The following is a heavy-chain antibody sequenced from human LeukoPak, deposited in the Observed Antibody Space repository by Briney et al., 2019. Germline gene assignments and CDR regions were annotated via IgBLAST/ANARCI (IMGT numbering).Heavy chain of an antibody. CDR1: GYSISSGYY. D-gene: IGHD6-13*01. V-gene: IGHV4-38-2*01. CDR2: IYHSGST. J-gene: IGHJ4*02. CDR3: ASRPRIAAAGTIDY. Sequence: KPSETLSLTCAVSGYSISSGYYWGWIRQPPGKGLEWIGSIYHSGSTYYNPSLKSRVTISVDTSKNQFSLKLSSVTAADTAAYYCASRPRIAAAGTIDYWGQGTLVTVSS.